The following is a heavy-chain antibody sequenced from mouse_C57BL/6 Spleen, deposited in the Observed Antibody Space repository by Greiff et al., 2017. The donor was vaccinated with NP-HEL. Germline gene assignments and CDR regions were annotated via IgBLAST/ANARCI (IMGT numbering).Heavy chain of an antibody. J-gene: IGHJ4*01. CDR3: ARPITGTDAMDY. V-gene: IGHV1-80*01. Sequence: VQLQQSGAELVKPGASVKISCKASGYAFSSYWMNWVKQRPGKGLEWIGQIYPGDGDTNYNGKFKGKATLTADKSSSTAYMQLSSLTSEDSAVYFCARPITGTDAMDYWGQGTSVTVSS. CDR2: IYPGDGDT. D-gene: IGHD4-1*01. CDR1: GYAFSSYW.